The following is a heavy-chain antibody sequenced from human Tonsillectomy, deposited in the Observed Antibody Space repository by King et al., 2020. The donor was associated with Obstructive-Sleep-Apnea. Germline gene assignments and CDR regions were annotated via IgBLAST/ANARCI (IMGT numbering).Heavy chain of an antibody. CDR1: GYSFSTYW. CDR2: IYPGDSDT. V-gene: IGHV5-51*01. D-gene: IGHD6-19*01. J-gene: IGHJ5*02. Sequence: QLVQSGAELKKPGESLKISCKAYGYSFSTYWIGWVRQMPGKGLEWMGVIYPGDSDTRYSPSFQGQVTISADKSITTAYLQWSSLKASDTAMYYCAKLALDDSGWYSGRGTDWFDLWGQGTLVTVSS. CDR3: AKLALDDSGWYSGRGTDWFDL.